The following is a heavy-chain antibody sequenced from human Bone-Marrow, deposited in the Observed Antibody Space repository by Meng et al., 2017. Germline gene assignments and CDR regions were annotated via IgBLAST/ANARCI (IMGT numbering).Heavy chain of an antibody. CDR2: IHYSGAT. J-gene: IGHJ4*02. CDR3: ARVIGGYGACDY. CDR1: GGSIISGGYY. V-gene: IGHV4-31*03. D-gene: IGHD4-17*01. Sequence: QVQLQESGPGLVKPSQTLSLTCTVSGGSIISGGYYWSWIRQHPGKGLEWIAYIHYSGATAYNPSLKSRFTISVDTSKNQFSLKVTSATAADTAVYFCARVIGGYGACDYWGQGNLVTVSS.